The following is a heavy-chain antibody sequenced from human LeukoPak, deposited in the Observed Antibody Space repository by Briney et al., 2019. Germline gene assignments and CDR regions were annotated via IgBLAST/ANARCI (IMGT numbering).Heavy chain of an antibody. CDR2: ISGSGGST. J-gene: IGHJ4*02. Sequence: GRSLRLSCAASGFTFSSYAMSWVRHAPGKGLEWVSAISGSGGSTYYADSVKGRFTISRDNSKNTLYLQMNSLRAEDTAVYYCAKDRDFYYFDYWGQGTLVTVSS. CDR3: AKDRDFYYFDY. D-gene: IGHD2-21*02. V-gene: IGHV3-23*01. CDR1: GFTFSSYA.